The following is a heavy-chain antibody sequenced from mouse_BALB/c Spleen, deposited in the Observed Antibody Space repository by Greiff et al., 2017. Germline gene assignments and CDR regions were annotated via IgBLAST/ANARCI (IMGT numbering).Heavy chain of an antibody. J-gene: IGHJ3*01. CDR1: GFTFSSFG. D-gene: IGHD1-1*01. CDR3: ARSRTTGFAY. Sequence: EVKLMESGGGLVQPGGSRKLSCAASGFTFSSFGMHWVRQAPEKGLEWVAYISSGSSTIYYADTVKGRFTISRDNPKNTLFLQMTSLRSEDTAMYYCARSRTTGFAYWGQGTLVTVSA. CDR2: ISSGSSTI. V-gene: IGHV5-17*02.